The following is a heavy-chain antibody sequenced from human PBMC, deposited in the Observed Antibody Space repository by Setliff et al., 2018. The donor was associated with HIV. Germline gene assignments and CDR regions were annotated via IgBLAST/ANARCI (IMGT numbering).Heavy chain of an antibody. V-gene: IGHV4-61*01. J-gene: IGHJ4*02. D-gene: IGHD4-17*01. CDR2: IYYSGST. CDR3: ARDPPGYGDSNDY. Sequence: SETLSLTCTVSGGSVGSGSYYWSWIRQSPGKGLEWIGYIYYSGSTTYNPTLKSRVAMSIDTTKNQFSLKVRSVSAADTAVYYCARDPPGYGDSNDYWGQGMLVTVSS. CDR1: GGSVGSGSYY.